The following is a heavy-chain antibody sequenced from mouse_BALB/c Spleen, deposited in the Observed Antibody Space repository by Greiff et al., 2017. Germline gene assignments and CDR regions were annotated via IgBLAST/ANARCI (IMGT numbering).Heavy chain of an antibody. J-gene: IGHJ4*01. Sequence: EVKLQESGGGLVQPGGSLRLSCATSGFTFTDYYMSWVRQPPGKALEWLGFIRNKANGYTTEYSASVKGRFTISRDNSQSILYLQMNTLRAEDSATYYCATLYYYGSSYYAMDYWGQGTSVTVSS. CDR1: GFTFTDYY. V-gene: IGHV7-3*02. CDR2: IRNKANGYTT. CDR3: ATLYYYGSSYYAMDY. D-gene: IGHD1-1*01.